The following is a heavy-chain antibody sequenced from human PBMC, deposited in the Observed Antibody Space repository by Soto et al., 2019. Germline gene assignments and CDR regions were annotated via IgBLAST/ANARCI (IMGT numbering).Heavy chain of an antibody. D-gene: IGHD1-26*01. CDR1: GFTLSDHN. CDR2: TRDKGKRYAT. CDR3: VRENSRDYNYGMDV. J-gene: IGHJ6*02. Sequence: PGGSLRLSCAASGFTLSDHNMDWVRQGPGKGLEWVGRTRDKGKRYATEYAASVKGRFTISRDDSRNSLYLQMNSLKTEDTAVYYCVRENSRDYNYGMDVWGQGTTVTVSS. V-gene: IGHV3-72*01.